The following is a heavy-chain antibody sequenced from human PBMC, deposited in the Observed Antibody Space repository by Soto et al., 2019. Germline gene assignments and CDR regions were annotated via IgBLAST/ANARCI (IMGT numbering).Heavy chain of an antibody. CDR3: AKDTYYYSSSGYYIFDY. CDR1: GFIFSSYG. D-gene: IGHD3-22*01. V-gene: IGHV3-30*18. Sequence: QVQLVESGGGVVQPERSLRLSCEASGFIFSSYGMHWVRQAPGKGLECVPVVAHAGSNKKYVDSVEGRFTISRVNSKNTLYLQMNSLIAEDTAVYYYAKDTYYYSSSGYYIFDYCGQGTLVTVSS. CDR2: VAHAGSNK. J-gene: IGHJ4*02.